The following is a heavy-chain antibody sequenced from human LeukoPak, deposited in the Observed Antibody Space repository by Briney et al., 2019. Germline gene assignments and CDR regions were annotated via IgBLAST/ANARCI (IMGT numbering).Heavy chain of an antibody. CDR2: IYRSGST. V-gene: IGHV4-38-2*02. D-gene: IGHD5-18*01. CDR3: ARDTAIPTLYYYYYYMDV. J-gene: IGHJ6*03. CDR1: GYSISSGYY. Sequence: SETLSLTCTVSGYSISSGYYWGWIRQPPGKGLEWIGCIYRSGSTYYNPSLKSRVTISVDTSKNQFSLKLSSVTAADTAVYYCARDTAIPTLYYYYYYMDVWGKGTTVTISS.